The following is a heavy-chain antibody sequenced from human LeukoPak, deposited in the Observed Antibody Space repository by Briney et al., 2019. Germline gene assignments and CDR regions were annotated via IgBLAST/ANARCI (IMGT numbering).Heavy chain of an antibody. D-gene: IGHD3-3*01. Sequence: SETLSLTCTVSGGSISSYYWSWIRQPPGKGLEWIGYIYHSGSTNYNPSLKSRVTISVDTSKNQFSLKLSSVTAADTAVYYCASANYDFWSGWFDPWGQGTLVTVSS. CDR1: GGSISSYY. CDR3: ASANYDFWSGWFDP. V-gene: IGHV4-59*01. J-gene: IGHJ5*02. CDR2: IYHSGST.